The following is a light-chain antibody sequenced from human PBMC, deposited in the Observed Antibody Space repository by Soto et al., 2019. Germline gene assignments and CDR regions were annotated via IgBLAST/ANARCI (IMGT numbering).Light chain of an antibody. Sequence: SYELTQPPSVSVSPGQTASFTCSGDRLGDKYACWYQQKPGQSPVLVIYQDNKRPSGIPERFSGSNSGNTATLTISGTQAMDEADYFCQAWDSSTVVFGGGTQLTVL. J-gene: IGLJ2*01. V-gene: IGLV3-1*01. CDR3: QAWDSSTVV. CDR1: RLGDKY. CDR2: QDN.